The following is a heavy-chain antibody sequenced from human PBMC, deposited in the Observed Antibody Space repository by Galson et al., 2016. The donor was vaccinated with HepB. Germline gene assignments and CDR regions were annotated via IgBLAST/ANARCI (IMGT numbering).Heavy chain of an antibody. D-gene: IGHD3-3*01. Sequence: SVKVSCKASGYTFTSYYMHWVRQAPGQGLEWMGILNPSGNSTSYAQNFQGRVTITRDTSASTAYMELSSLRSEDTAVYYCARWDFWSGYYFGFDYWGQGNLVTVSS. V-gene: IGHV1-46*01. CDR1: GYTFTSYY. CDR3: ARWDFWSGYYFGFDY. CDR2: LNPSGNST. J-gene: IGHJ4*02.